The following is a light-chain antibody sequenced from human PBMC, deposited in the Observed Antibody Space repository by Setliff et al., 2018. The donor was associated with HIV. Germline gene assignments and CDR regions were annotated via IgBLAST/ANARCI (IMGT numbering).Light chain of an antibody. CDR2: DTS. V-gene: IGLV7-46*01. CDR1: TGAVTSGHY. J-gene: IGLJ3*02. Sequence: QAVVTQEPSLTVSPGGTVTLTCGSSTGAVTSGHYPNWFQQKPGQAPRTLIYDTSNKHSWTPARFSGSLLGGKAALTLSGAQPEDEAAYYCFLSYSGARRVFGGGTKVTV. CDR3: FLSYSGARRV.